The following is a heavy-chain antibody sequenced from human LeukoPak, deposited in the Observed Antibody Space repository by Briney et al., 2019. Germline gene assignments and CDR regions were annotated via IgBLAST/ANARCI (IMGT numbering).Heavy chain of an antibody. V-gene: IGHV4-34*01. D-gene: IGHD3-22*01. J-gene: IGHJ4*02. CDR2: INHSGST. CDR3: ARGTLERYYDSSGSPRGYYFDY. Sequence: SETLSLTCAVYGGSFSGYYWSWIRQPPGKGLEWIGEINHSGSTNYNPSLKSRVTISVDTSKNQFSLKLSSVTAVDTAVYYCARGTLERYYDSSGSPRGYYFDYWGQGTLVTVSS. CDR1: GGSFSGYY.